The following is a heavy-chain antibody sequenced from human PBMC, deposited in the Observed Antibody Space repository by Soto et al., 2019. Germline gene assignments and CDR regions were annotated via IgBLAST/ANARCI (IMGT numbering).Heavy chain of an antibody. D-gene: IGHD1-26*01. V-gene: IGHV3-21*01. CDR1: GFTFSSYS. CDR2: ISSSSSYI. CDR3: ARDLNRWELLAKHYYFDY. Sequence: LRLSCAASGFTFSSYSMNCVRQAPGKGLEWVSSISSSSSYIYYADSVKGRFTISRDNAKNSLYLQMNSLRAEDTAVYYCARDLNRWELLAKHYYFDYWGQGTLVTVSS. J-gene: IGHJ4*02.